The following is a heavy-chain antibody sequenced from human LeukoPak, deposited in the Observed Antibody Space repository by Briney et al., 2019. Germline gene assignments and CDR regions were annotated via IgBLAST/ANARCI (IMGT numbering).Heavy chain of an antibody. Sequence: KPSETLTLTCTVSGGSIRSYYWSWIRQPPGKGLEWIGFVYSSGSTNYNPSLKGRVTISVDTSKNQFSLQLSSVTAADTAVYYCARDRNYGFDYWGQGTLVTVSS. CDR3: ARDRNYGFDY. CDR2: VYSSGST. V-gene: IGHV4-59*01. CDR1: GGSIRSYY. J-gene: IGHJ4*02. D-gene: IGHD1-7*01.